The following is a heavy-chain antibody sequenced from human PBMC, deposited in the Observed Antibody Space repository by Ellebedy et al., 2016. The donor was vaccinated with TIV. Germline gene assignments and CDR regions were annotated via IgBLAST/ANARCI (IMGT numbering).Heavy chain of an antibody. V-gene: IGHV4-59*08. CDR3: ARRIQGGGSGSNYSAFDI. Sequence: MRGGSLRLSCTVSGGSISSYYWSWIRQPPGKGLEWIGYIYYSGSTNYNPSLKSRVTISVDTSKNQFSLKLSSVTAADTAGYYCARRIQGGGSGSNYSAFDIWGQGTMVTVSS. J-gene: IGHJ3*02. CDR1: GGSISSYY. D-gene: IGHD3-10*01. CDR2: IYYSGST.